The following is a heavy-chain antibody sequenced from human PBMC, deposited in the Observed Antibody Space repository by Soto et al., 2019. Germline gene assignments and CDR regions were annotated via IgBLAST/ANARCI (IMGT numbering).Heavy chain of an antibody. J-gene: IGHJ5*02. CDR3: ARHGDDYASFWFDP. Sequence: SETLSLTCTVSGGSISSYYWSWIRQPPGKGLEWIGYIYYSGSTNYNPSLKSRVTISVDTSKNQFSLKLSSVTAADTAVYYCARHGDDYASFWFDPWGQGTLVTVSS. CDR2: IYYSGST. D-gene: IGHD4-17*01. CDR1: GGSISSYY. V-gene: IGHV4-59*08.